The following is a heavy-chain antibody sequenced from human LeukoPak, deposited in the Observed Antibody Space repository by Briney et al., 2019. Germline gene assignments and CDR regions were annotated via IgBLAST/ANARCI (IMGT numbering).Heavy chain of an antibody. V-gene: IGHV3-7*01. CDR3: ARDGSEEWPIGY. D-gene: IGHD3-10*01. J-gene: IGHJ4*02. CDR2: IKHDGSEK. Sequence: GGSLRLSCAVSGFTFSSKWMSWVRQAPGKGLEWVANIKHDGSEKYYVDSVKGRFTISRDNAKNSLYLQMNSLRAEDTAVYYCARDGSEEWPIGYWGQGTLVTVSS. CDR1: GFTFSSKW.